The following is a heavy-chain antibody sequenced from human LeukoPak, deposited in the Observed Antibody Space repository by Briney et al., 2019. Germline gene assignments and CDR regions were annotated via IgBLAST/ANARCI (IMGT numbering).Heavy chain of an antibody. J-gene: IGHJ4*02. CDR1: GFTFSNYW. CDR3: ARDGYSAGFDF. CDR2: IKQDGSEK. Sequence: PGGSLRLSCAASGFTFSNYWMTWVRRVPGKGREWAANIKQDGSEKYYVDSVKGRFTISRDNAESSLFLQMNRLRAEDTAVYYCARDGYSAGFDFWGQGIPVTVSS. D-gene: IGHD5-12*01. V-gene: IGHV3-7*04.